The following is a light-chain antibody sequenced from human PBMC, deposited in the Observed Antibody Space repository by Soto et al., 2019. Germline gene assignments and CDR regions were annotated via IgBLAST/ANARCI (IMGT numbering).Light chain of an antibody. J-gene: IGLJ3*02. Sequence: QSALTQPPSASGSPGQSVTISCTGTSSDVGGYNYVSWYQQHPGKAPKLMIYEVSKRPSGVPDRFSGSKSGNTASLTVSGLQDEDEDDYYCSSFAGSFFWVFGGGTKLTVL. CDR3: SSFAGSFFWV. CDR1: SSDVGGYNY. V-gene: IGLV2-8*01. CDR2: EVS.